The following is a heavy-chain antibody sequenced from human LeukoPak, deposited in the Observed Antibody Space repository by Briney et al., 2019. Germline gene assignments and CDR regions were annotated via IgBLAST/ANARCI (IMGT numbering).Heavy chain of an antibody. CDR3: ARDTVRDGYNNFDY. J-gene: IGHJ4*02. CDR2: IWYDGSNK. CDR1: GFTFSSYG. Sequence: GRSLRLSCAASGFTFSSYGMHWVRQAPGKGLEWVAAIWYDGSNKYYADSVKGRFTISRDNSKNTLYLQMNSLRAEDTAVYYCARDTVRDGYNNFDYWGQGTLVTVSS. V-gene: IGHV3-33*01. D-gene: IGHD5-24*01.